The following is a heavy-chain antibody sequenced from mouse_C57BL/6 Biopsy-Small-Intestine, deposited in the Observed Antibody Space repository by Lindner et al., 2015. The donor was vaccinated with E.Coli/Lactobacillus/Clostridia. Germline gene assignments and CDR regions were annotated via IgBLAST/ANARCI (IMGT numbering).Heavy chain of an antibody. CDR3: ARGDTYYSNYWFAY. CDR2: IYPGGTYP. D-gene: IGHD2-5*01. CDR1: GYTFTDFW. J-gene: IGHJ3*01. Sequence: VQLQESGAELVRPGTSVKMSCKASGYTFTDFWIGWAKQRPGHGLEWIGDIYPGGTYPNYNENFKGKATLTVDKSSSTAYMQFSSLTSEDSAIYYCARGDTYYSNYWFAYWGQGTLVTVSA. V-gene: IGHV1-63*01.